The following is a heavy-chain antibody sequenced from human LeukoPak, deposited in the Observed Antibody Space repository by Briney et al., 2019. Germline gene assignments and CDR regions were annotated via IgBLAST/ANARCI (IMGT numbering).Heavy chain of an antibody. CDR2: IKPDGSEK. J-gene: IGHJ4*02. CDR1: GFTFSSHH. V-gene: IGHV3-7*01. D-gene: IGHD2-2*01. CDR3: ARMSSYCDY. Sequence: GGSLRLSCVASGFTFSSHHMNLVRQTPGKGLESVATIKPDGSEKYYVDSVKGRFTISRDNAKSSLYLQMNSLRAEDTGVYFCARMSSYCDYWGQGTLVTVSS.